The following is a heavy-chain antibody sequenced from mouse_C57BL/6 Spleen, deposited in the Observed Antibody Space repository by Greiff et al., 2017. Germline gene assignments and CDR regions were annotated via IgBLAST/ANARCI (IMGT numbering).Heavy chain of an antibody. J-gene: IGHJ1*03. Sequence: VQLQQPGAELVRPGSSVKLSCKASGYTFTSYWTDWVKQRPGQGLEWIGNIYPSDSETHYNQKFKDKATLTVDKSSSTAYMQLSSLTSEDSAVYYCARYCSSLYFDVWGTGTTVTVSS. CDR3: ARYCSSLYFDV. CDR1: GYTFTSYW. V-gene: IGHV1-61*01. CDR2: IYPSDSET. D-gene: IGHD1-1*01.